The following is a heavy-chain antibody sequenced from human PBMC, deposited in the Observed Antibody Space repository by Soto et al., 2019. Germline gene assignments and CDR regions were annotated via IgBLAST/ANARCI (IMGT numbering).Heavy chain of an antibody. CDR1: GFTFSSYD. CDR3: ARGLVILTGSPVGGMDV. CDR2: IGTAGDT. V-gene: IGHV3-13*01. J-gene: IGHJ6*02. Sequence: GGSLRLSCAASGFTFSSYDMHWVRQATGKGLEWVSAIGTAGDTYYPGSVKGRFTISRENAKNSLYLQMNSLRAEDTAVYYCARGLVILTGSPVGGMDVWGQGTTVTVSS. D-gene: IGHD3-9*01.